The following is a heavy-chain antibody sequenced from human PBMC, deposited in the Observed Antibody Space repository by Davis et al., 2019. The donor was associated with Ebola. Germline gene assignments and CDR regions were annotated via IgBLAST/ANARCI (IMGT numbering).Heavy chain of an antibody. CDR1: GGSISSYY. V-gene: IGHV4-59*12. CDR2: IYYSGST. J-gene: IGHJ3*02. Sequence: MPSETLSLTCTVSGGSISSYYWSWIRQPPGKGLEWIGYIYYSGSTNYNPSLKSRVTISVDTSKNQFSLKLSSVTAADTAVYYCARDGAAGLGPYAFDIWGQGTMVTVSS. D-gene: IGHD6-13*01. CDR3: ARDGAAGLGPYAFDI.